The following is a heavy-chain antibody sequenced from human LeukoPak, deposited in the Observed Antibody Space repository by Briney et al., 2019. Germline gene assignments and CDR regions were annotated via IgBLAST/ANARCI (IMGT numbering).Heavy chain of an antibody. CDR2: ISSSSSYI. D-gene: IGHD6-19*01. CDR1: GFTFSSYS. J-gene: IGHJ4*02. V-gene: IGHV3-21*01. Sequence: GGSLRLSCAASGFTFSSYSMNWVRQAPGKGLEWVSSISSSSSYIYYADSVKGRFTISRDNAKNSLYLQMNSLRAEDTAVYYCARAEAVAGTDFDHWGQGTLVTVSS. CDR3: ARAEAVAGTDFDH.